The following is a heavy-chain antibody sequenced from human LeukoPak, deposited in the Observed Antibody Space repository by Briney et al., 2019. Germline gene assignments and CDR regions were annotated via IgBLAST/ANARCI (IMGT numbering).Heavy chain of an antibody. D-gene: IGHD4-17*01. CDR1: GFTFSSYS. J-gene: IGHJ4*02. CDR3: ASEELYGDYPFDY. Sequence: GGSLRLSCAASGFTFSSYSMTWVRQAPGKGLEWVSYISSSSSTIYYADSVKGRFTISRDNAKNSLYLQMNSLRAEDTAVYYCASEELYGDYPFDYWGQGTLVTVSS. V-gene: IGHV3-48*04. CDR2: ISSSSSTI.